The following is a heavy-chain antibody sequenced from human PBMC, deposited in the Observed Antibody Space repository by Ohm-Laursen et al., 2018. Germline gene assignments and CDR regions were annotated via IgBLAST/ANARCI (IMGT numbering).Heavy chain of an antibody. J-gene: IGHJ4*02. CDR2: IWYDGSNE. D-gene: IGHD6-13*01. Sequence: SLRLSCTASGLTFRDYGMHWVRQAPGKGLEWVALIWYDGSNENYADSVKGRFTISRDNSKNTLYLQMHSLRADDTAVYYCARGRYSSSWWLDYWGQGTLVTVSS. CDR3: ARGRYSSSWWLDY. CDR1: GLTFRDYG. V-gene: IGHV3-33*01.